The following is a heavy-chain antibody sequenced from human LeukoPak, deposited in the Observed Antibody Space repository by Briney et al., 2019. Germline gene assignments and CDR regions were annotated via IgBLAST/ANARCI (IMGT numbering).Heavy chain of an antibody. CDR1: GGSISSYY. Sequence: PSETLSLTCTVSGGSISSYYWSWIRQPPEKGLEWIGYIYYSGSTNYNPSLKSRVTISVDTSKNQFSLKLSSVTAADTAVYYCARRGVRSSSWENYFDYWGQGTLVTVSS. J-gene: IGHJ4*02. CDR2: IYYSGST. D-gene: IGHD6-13*01. V-gene: IGHV4-59*08. CDR3: ARRGVRSSSWENYFDY.